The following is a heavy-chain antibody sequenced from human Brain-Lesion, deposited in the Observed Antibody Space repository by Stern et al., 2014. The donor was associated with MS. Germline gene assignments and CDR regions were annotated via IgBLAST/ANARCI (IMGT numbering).Heavy chain of an antibody. D-gene: IGHD3-10*01. CDR1: GFTFSNSW. CDR2: INRDGSTT. Sequence: EVQLVQSGGGLVQPGGPLRLSCAASGFTFSNSWMHWVRQAPGKGLVWVSRINRDGSTTTYADSVKGRFTISRDNAKNTLYLQMSSLRAEDTAVYYCTILSGPYDHWGQGTLVTVSS. V-gene: IGHV3-74*02. J-gene: IGHJ4*02. CDR3: TILSGPYDH.